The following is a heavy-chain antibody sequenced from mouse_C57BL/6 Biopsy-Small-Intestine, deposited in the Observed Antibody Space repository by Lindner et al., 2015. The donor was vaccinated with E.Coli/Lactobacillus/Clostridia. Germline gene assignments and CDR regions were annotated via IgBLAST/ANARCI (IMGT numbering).Heavy chain of an antibody. J-gene: IGHJ1*01. Sequence: VKVSCKASGYTFNNYAVNWVRQAPGQGLEWMGWINTHTGNPTYAQAFTGRFVFSLDTSVSTAYLQITGLKAEDTAVYYCARRRHWKDLSYFDIWGRGTLVTVSS. CDR1: GYTFNNYA. CDR3: ARRRHWKDLSYFDI. V-gene: IGHV9-3-1*01. D-gene: IGHD6-1*01. CDR2: INTHTGNP.